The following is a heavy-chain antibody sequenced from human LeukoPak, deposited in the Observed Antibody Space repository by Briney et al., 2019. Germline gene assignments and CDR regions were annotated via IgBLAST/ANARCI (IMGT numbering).Heavy chain of an antibody. CDR3: ARTIRKHCSSTSCYRWKYYYYYYMDV. D-gene: IGHD2-2*02. V-gene: IGHV1-8*01. J-gene: IGHJ6*03. CDR1: GYTFTSYD. CDR2: MNPNSGNT. Sequence: ASAKVSCKASGYTFTSYDINWVRQATGQGLEWMGWMNPNSGNTGYAQKFQGRVTITRNTSISTAYMELSSLRSEDTAVYYCARTIRKHCSSTSCYRWKYYYYYYMDVWGKGTTVTVSS.